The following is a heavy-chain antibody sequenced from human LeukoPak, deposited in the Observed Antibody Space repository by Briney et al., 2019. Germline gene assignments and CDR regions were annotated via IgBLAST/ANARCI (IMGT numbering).Heavy chain of an antibody. CDR3: ARDWEYCSSTSCYNDAFDI. D-gene: IGHD2-2*01. V-gene: IGHV4-61*01. CDR1: GGSISSSSYY. Sequence: SETLSLTCTVSGGSISSSSYYWGWIRQPPGKGLEWIGYIYYSGSTNYNPSLKSRVTISVDTSKNQFSLKLSSVTAADTAVYYCARDWEYCSSTSCYNDAFDIWGQGTMVTVSS. CDR2: IYYSGST. J-gene: IGHJ3*02.